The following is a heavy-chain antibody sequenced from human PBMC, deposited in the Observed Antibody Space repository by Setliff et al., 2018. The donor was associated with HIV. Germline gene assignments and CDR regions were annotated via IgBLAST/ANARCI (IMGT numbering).Heavy chain of an antibody. V-gene: IGHV4-39*01. D-gene: IGHD5-18*01. CDR1: GASISSSSYY. J-gene: IGHJ4*02. CDR2: DSYSGST. Sequence: SETLSLTCSVSGASISSSSYYWGWVRQPPGKGLEWIGSDSYSGSTYYSPSLKSRVTIAVDTSKNQFSLNLKSMTAADTAVYYCASCHVAIGYDFNYWGQGVLVTVSS. CDR3: ASCHVAIGYDFNY.